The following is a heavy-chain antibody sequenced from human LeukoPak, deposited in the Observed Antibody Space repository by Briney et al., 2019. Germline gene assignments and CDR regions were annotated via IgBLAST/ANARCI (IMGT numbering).Heavy chain of an antibody. CDR3: ARGALHVFDY. J-gene: IGHJ4*02. CDR1: GFIFSDYE. CDR2: ISTSGSTA. Sequence: GGSLRLSCAASGFIFSDYEINWVRQAPGKGLEWVSCISTSGSTAYYADSVKGRFTISRDNAKNLLFLQMNSLTAEDTAVYYCARGALHVFDYWGQGTPVTVSS. D-gene: IGHD3-10*02. V-gene: IGHV3-48*03.